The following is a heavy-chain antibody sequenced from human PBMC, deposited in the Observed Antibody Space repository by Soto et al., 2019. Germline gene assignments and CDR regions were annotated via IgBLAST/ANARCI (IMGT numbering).Heavy chain of an antibody. J-gene: IGHJ4*02. CDR2: ISGSGGST. V-gene: IGHV3-23*01. D-gene: IGHD2-2*01. Sequence: GGSLRLSCAASGFTFSSYAMSWVRQAPGKGLEWVSAISGSGGSTYYADSVKGRFTISRDNSKNTLYLQMNSLRAEDTAVYYCAKAINIVVVPAAMVYWGQGTLVTVSS. CDR3: AKAINIVVVPAAMVY. CDR1: GFTFSSYA.